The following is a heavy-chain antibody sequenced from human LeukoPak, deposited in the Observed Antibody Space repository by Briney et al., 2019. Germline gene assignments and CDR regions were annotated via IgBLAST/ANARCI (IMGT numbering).Heavy chain of an antibody. J-gene: IGHJ4*02. Sequence: PSETLSLTCTASGVTISSCYCSWIRQPPGMGLECIGYTFNSGSTNYNTSLKSRATIAEYTSKNQFSLKLSSVTAADTAVYYCARVSGGRDGDNRYWGQGTLVTVSS. CDR1: GVTISSCY. D-gene: IGHD5-24*01. CDR3: ARVSGGRDGDNRY. CDR2: TFNSGST. V-gene: IGHV4-59*01.